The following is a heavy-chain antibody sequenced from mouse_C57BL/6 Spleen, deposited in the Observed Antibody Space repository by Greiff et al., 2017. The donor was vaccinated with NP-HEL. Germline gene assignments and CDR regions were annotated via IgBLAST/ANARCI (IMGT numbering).Heavy chain of an antibody. V-gene: IGHV14-1*01. CDR2: IDPEDGDT. CDR3: TTDYYGSSYDWYFDV. Sequence: VQLQQSGAELVRPGASVKLSCTASGFNIKDYYMHWVKQRPEQGLAWIGRIDPEDGDTEYAPKFQGKATMTADTSSNTAYLQLSSLTSEDTAVYYCTTDYYGSSYDWYFDVWGTGTTVTVSS. D-gene: IGHD1-1*01. J-gene: IGHJ1*03. CDR1: GFNIKDYY.